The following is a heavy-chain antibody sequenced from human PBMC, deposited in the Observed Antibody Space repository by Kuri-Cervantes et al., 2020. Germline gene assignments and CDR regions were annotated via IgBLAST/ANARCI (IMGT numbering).Heavy chain of an antibody. CDR3: ARDVPLSGSGSYEDYYGMDV. Sequence: GESLKISCAASGFTVSSNYMSWVRQAPGKGLEWVSVIYSGGSTYYADSVKGRFTISRDNSKNTLYLQMSSLRAEDTAVYYCARDVPLSGSGSYEDYYGMDVWGQGTTVTVSS. CDR2: IYSGGST. V-gene: IGHV3-66*01. J-gene: IGHJ6*02. D-gene: IGHD3-10*01. CDR1: GFTVSSNY.